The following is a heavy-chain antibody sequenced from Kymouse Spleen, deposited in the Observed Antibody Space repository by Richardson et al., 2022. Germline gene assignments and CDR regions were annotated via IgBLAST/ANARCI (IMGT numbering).Heavy chain of an antibody. V-gene: IGHV4-34*01. D-gene: IGHD2-15*01. J-gene: IGHJ4*02. CDR2: INHSGST. CDR1: GGSFSGYY. Sequence: QVQLQQWGAGLLKPSETLSLTCAVYGGSFSGYYWSWIRQPPGKGLEWIGEINHSGSTNYNPSLKSRVTISVDTSKNQFSLKLSSVTAADTAVYYCARRYCSGGSCLLHFDYWGQGTLVTVSS. CDR3: ARRYCSGGSCLLHFDY.